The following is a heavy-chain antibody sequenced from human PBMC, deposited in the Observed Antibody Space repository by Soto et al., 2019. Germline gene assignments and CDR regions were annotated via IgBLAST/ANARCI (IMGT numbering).Heavy chain of an antibody. J-gene: IGHJ4*02. V-gene: IGHV3-30*18. D-gene: IGHD1-26*01. CDR3: AKEGGLSGSYYISSSYYFDY. CDR2: ISYDGSNT. Sequence: QVQLVESGGGVVXXXXXLRLSCVASGFTFSSYGMHWVRQAPGKGLEWVAIISYDGSNTYYADSVKGRFTISRDNSKNTLYLQMNSLRAEDTSVYYCAKEGGLSGSYYISSSYYFDYWGQGTLVTVSS. CDR1: GFTFSSYG.